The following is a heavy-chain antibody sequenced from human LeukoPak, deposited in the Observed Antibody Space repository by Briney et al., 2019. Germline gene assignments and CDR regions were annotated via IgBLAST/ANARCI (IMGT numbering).Heavy chain of an antibody. CDR2: INPNSGGT. J-gene: IGHJ6*02. D-gene: IGHD6-13*01. V-gene: IGHV1-2*02. CDR1: GFTFTGHF. CDR3: ARVRIGQQLDKYYYYAMDV. Sequence: ASVKVSCKASGFTFTGHFLHWVRQAPGQGLEWMGWINPNSGGTNYAQKFQGRVTMTTDTSISTAYMEVSRLRSDDTAVYYCARVRIGQQLDKYYYYAMDVWGQGTTVTVSS.